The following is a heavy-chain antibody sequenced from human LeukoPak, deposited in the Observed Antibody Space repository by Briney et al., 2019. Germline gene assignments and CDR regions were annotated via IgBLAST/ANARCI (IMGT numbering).Heavy chain of an antibody. D-gene: IGHD3-22*01. J-gene: IGHJ6*03. Sequence: GGSLRLSCAASGFTFSDYGMHWVRQAPGKGLEWVSFIRYDGSNKYYADSVKGRFTISRDNSKNTLYLQMNSLRAEDTAVCYCAKKKKGITMIAIYMDVWGKGTTVTISS. CDR1: GFTFSDYG. CDR2: IRYDGSNK. V-gene: IGHV3-30*02. CDR3: AKKKKGITMIAIYMDV.